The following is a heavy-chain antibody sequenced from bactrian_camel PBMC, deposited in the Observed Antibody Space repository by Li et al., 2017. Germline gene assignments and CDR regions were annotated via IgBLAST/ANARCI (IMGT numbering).Heavy chain of an antibody. CDR2: AFPTLHMP. V-gene: IGHV3S1*01. J-gene: IGHJ4*01. CDR1: GSAYDRNL. D-gene: IGHD3*01. Sequence: GSLRLSCVATGSAYDRNLVGWFRQTPGKEREVVAAAFPTLHMPFYADSVKGRFTISRDNAKNTLYLRMNSLNVEDTAMYSCAAGRFPFLSVGGTCYPTVYWGQGTQVTVS. CDR3: AAGRFPFLSVGGTCYPTVY.